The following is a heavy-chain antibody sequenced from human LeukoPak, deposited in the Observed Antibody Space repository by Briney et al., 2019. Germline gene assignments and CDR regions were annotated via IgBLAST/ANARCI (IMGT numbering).Heavy chain of an antibody. D-gene: IGHD6-25*01. CDR3: ARRSSALDAFDI. CDR1: GGTFSSYT. CDR2: IIPILGIA. J-gene: IGHJ3*02. Sequence: ASVKVSCKASGGTFSSYTISWVRQVPGQGLEWMGRIIPILGIANYAQKFQGRVTITADKSTSTAYMELSSLRSEDTAVYYCARRSSALDAFDIWGQGTMVTVSS. V-gene: IGHV1-69*02.